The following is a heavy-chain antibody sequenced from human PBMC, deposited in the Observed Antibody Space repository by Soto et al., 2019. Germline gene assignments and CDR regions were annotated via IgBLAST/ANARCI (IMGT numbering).Heavy chain of an antibody. V-gene: IGHV2-70*11. Sequence: ESGPTLVNPTQTLTLTCTFSGFSLSTSGMCVSWIRQPPGKALEWLARIDWDDDKYYSTSLKTRLTISKDTSKNQVVLTMTNMDPVDTATYYCARSSTSCYETYYFDYWGQGTLVTVSS. D-gene: IGHD2-2*01. J-gene: IGHJ4*02. CDR1: GFSLSTSGMC. CDR3: ARSSTSCYETYYFDY. CDR2: IDWDDDK.